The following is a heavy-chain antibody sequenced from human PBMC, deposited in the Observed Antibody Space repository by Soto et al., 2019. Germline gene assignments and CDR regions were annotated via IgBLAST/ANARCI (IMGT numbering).Heavy chain of an antibody. J-gene: IGHJ5*02. D-gene: IGHD3-3*01. Sequence: QVQLVQSGAEVKKPGASLKVSCKASGYTFTSYDINWVRQATGQGLEWMGWMNPNSGNTGYAQKFQGRVTMTRNTSIRTASMELSSLRSEDTAVYYCARSEFGVVSPWFDPWGQGTLVTVSS. CDR3: ARSEFGVVSPWFDP. CDR2: MNPNSGNT. V-gene: IGHV1-8*01. CDR1: GYTFTSYD.